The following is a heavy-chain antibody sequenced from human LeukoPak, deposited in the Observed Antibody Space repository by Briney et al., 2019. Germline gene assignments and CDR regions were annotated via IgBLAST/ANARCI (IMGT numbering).Heavy chain of an antibody. J-gene: IGHJ3*02. CDR2: INPSGGST. Sequence: GASVKVSCKASGYTFTSYYMHWVRQAPGQGLEWMGIINPSGGSTSYAQKFQGRVTMTRDMSTSTVYMELSSLRSDDTAVYYCARDWGGSYYDFWSGYRPNAFDIWGQGRMVTV. V-gene: IGHV1-46*01. CDR1: GYTFTSYY. CDR3: ARDWGGSYYDFWSGYRPNAFDI. D-gene: IGHD3-3*01.